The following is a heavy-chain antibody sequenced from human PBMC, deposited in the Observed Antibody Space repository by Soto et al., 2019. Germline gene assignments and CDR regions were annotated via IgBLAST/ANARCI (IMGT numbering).Heavy chain of an antibody. D-gene: IGHD3-22*01. CDR1: GYTFSTYA. V-gene: IGHV1-3*01. CDR3: ARDPHYYDTTGYCLDY. J-gene: IGHJ4*02. Sequence: QVQLVQSGAEVKKPGASVKVSCKASGYTFSTYAMHWVRQAPGQGLEWMGWINGDNGNTRYSQKFQSRVTITRDTSASTAYMELSSLRSEDTAVYYCARDPHYYDTTGYCLDYWGQGTLVTVSS. CDR2: INGDNGNT.